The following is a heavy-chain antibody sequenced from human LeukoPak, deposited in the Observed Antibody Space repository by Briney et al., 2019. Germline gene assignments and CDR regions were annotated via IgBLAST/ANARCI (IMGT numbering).Heavy chain of an antibody. CDR3: ARAGYCSSTSCYTSRWFDP. D-gene: IGHD2-2*02. CDR1: GGSISSGGYY. J-gene: IGHJ5*02. V-gene: IGHV4-31*03. Sequence: SETLSLTCTVSGGSISSGGYYWSWIRQHPGRGLEWIGYIYYSGSTYYDPSLKSRVTISVDTSKNQLSLKLSSVTAADTAVYYCARAGYCSSTSCYTSRWFDPWGQGTLVTVSS. CDR2: IYYSGST.